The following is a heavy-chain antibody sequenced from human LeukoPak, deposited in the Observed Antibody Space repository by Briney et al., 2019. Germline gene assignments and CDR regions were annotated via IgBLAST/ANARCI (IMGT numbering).Heavy chain of an antibody. V-gene: IGHV3-30*18. D-gene: IGHD6-6*01. CDR2: ISYDGSNK. CDR3: AKDEYSTDALDV. J-gene: IGHJ3*01. CDR1: GFTFSSYG. Sequence: GGSLKLSCAASGFTFSSYGMHWVRQAPGKGLEWVAVISYDGSNKYYADSVKGRFTISRDNSKNTLYLQMNSLRADDTAVYYCAKDEYSTDALDVWGQGTMVTVSS.